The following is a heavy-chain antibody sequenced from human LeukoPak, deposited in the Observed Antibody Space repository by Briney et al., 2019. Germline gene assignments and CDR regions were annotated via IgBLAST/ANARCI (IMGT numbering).Heavy chain of an antibody. CDR1: GFGFGAYA. CDR2: IYNDAATT. V-gene: IGHV3-23*03. CDR3: AKGKGGTSFNYCFDY. Sequence: PGGSLRLSCAASGFGFGAYAMIWVRQAPGKGLEWVSLIYNDAATTYYADSVRGRFTVSRDNYKNTLYLEMNSLRAEDTAVYYCAKGKGGTSFNYCFDYWGQGTPVSVSS. J-gene: IGHJ4*02. D-gene: IGHD2/OR15-2a*01.